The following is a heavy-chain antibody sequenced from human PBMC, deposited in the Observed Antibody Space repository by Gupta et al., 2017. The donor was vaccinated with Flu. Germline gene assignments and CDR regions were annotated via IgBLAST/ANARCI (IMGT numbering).Heavy chain of an antibody. J-gene: IGHJ6*02. Sequence: QVQLVQSGAEVKKPGSSVKVSCKASGGTFSSYAISWVRQAPGQGLEWMGGIIPIFGTANYAQKFQGRVTITADESTSTAYMELSSLRSEDTAVYYCARGYDILTGSTQYYYGMDVWGQGTTVTVSS. CDR2: IIPIFGTA. CDR3: ARGYDILTGSTQYYYGMDV. V-gene: IGHV1-69*01. D-gene: IGHD3-9*01. CDR1: GGTFSSYA.